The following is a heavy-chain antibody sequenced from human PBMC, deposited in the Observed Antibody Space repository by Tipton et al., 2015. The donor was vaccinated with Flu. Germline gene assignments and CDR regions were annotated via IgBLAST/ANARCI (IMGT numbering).Heavy chain of an antibody. Sequence: TLSLTCTVSGGSISSGSYYWGWIRQPAGKGLEWIGRIYTSGSTYYNPSLKSRVTISVDTSKNQFSLKLSSVTAADTAVYYCATYYYDSGTQSAFDYWGQGTLVTVSS. D-gene: IGHD3-10*01. J-gene: IGHJ4*02. CDR2: IYTSGST. CDR3: ATYYYDSGTQSAFDY. CDR1: GGSISSGSYY. V-gene: IGHV4-61*02.